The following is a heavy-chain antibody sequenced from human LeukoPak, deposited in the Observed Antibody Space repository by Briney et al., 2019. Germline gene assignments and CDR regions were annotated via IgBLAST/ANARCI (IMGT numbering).Heavy chain of an antibody. V-gene: IGHV3-9*01. CDR3: AKAGYSGSYYVAYFDY. J-gene: IGHJ4*02. D-gene: IGHD1-26*01. CDR2: ISWNSGSI. Sequence: GGSLRLSCAASGFTFDDYAMHWVRQAPGKGLEWVSGISWNSGSIGYADSVKGRFTISRDNAKNSLYLQMNSLRAEDTALYYCAKAGYSGSYYVAYFDYWGQGTLVTVSS. CDR1: GFTFDDYA.